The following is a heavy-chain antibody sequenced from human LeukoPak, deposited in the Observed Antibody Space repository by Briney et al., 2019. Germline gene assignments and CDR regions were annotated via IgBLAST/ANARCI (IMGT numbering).Heavy chain of an antibody. J-gene: IGHJ4*02. Sequence: QPGRSLRLSCAASGFTFSSYGMHWVRQAPGKGLEWVAVIWYDGSNKYYADSVKGRFTISRDNSKNTLYLQTNSLRAEDTAVYYCARDFGSSWLYYFDYWGQGTLVTVSS. CDR1: GFTFSSYG. D-gene: IGHD6-13*01. V-gene: IGHV3-33*01. CDR2: IWYDGSNK. CDR3: ARDFGSSWLYYFDY.